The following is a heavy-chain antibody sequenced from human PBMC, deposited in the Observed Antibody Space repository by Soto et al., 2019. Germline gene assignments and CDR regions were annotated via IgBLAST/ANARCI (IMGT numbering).Heavy chain of an antibody. CDR2: IVPMFGTR. CDR3: ARGITMVRGSSPYYFDS. V-gene: IGHV1-69*06. Sequence: QVQLVQSGGEVKKPGSSVKVSCKASGGTFNNYDLSWVRQAPGQGLEWMGGIVPMFGTREYAQRFLGRVTITADRSTSTAYIELSSLRAEDTAVYYCARGITMVRGSSPYYFDSWGQGTPVTVSS. D-gene: IGHD3-10*01. J-gene: IGHJ4*02. CDR1: GGTFNNYD.